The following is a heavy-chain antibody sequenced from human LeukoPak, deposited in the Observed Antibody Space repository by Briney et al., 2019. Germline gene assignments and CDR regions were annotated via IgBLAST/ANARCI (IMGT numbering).Heavy chain of an antibody. CDR2: IYCSGST. D-gene: IGHD2-2*02. J-gene: IGHJ4*02. CDR1: GGSISSYY. CDR3: ARGLGYTSFDY. Sequence: SETLSLTCTVSGGSISSYYWSWIRQPPGKGLEWIGYIYCSGSTNYNPSLKSRVTISVDTSKNQFSLKLSSVTAADTAVYYCARGLGYTSFDYWGQGTLVTVSS. V-gene: IGHV4-59*01.